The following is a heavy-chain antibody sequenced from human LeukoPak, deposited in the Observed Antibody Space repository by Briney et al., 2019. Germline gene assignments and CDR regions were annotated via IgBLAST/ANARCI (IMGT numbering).Heavy chain of an antibody. CDR3: ARSPRIPHQEFHR. Sequence: SETLSLTCTVSGGSISSYYWGWIRQPPGKGLEWIGSIHYSGSTYNNPSLKSRVTISVDTSKNQFSLKLSSVTAADAAVYYCARSPRIPHQEFHRWGQGTLVTVSS. D-gene: IGHD2-21*01. CDR1: GGSISSYY. CDR2: IHYSGST. V-gene: IGHV4-39*07. J-gene: IGHJ1*01.